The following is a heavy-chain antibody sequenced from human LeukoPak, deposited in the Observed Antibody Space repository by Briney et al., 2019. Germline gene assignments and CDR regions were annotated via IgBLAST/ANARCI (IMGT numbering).Heavy chain of an antibody. V-gene: IGHV4-61*02. CDR1: GGSISSGSYY. CDR3: ASLAPLVVPAAMNAFDI. Sequence: SETLSLTCTVSGGSISSGSYYWSWIRQPAGKGLEWIGRFYTSGSTNYNPSLKSRVTISVDTSKNQFSLKLSSVTAADTAVYYCASLAPLVVPAAMNAFDIWGQGTMVTVFS. CDR2: FYTSGST. D-gene: IGHD2-2*01. J-gene: IGHJ3*02.